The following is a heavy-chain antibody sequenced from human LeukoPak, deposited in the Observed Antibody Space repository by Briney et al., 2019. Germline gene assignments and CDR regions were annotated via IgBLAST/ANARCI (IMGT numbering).Heavy chain of an antibody. D-gene: IGHD6-6*01. CDR2: INHSGST. Sequence: SETLSLTCAVYGGSFSGYYWSWIRQPPGKGLEWIGEINHSGSTNYNPSLKSRVTISVDTSKNQFSLKLSSVTAADTAVYYCARVMPARRPSRGWFDPWGQGTLVTVSS. CDR1: GGSFSGYY. J-gene: IGHJ5*02. CDR3: ARVMPARRPSRGWFDP. V-gene: IGHV4-34*01.